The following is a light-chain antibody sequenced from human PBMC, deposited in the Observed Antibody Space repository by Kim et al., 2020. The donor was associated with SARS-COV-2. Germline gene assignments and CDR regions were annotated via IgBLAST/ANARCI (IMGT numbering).Light chain of an antibody. CDR2: GKN. V-gene: IGLV3-19*01. CDR1: SLRSYY. J-gene: IGLJ3*02. CDR3: NSRDSSGNHWV. Sequence: ACGTTVGITCQGDSLRSYYASWYQQKPGQAPVLVIYGKNNRPSGIPDRFSGSSSGNTASLTITGAQAEDEADYYCNSRDSSGNHWVFGGGTKVTVL.